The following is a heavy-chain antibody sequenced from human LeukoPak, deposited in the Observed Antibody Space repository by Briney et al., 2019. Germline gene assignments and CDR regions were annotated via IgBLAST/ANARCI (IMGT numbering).Heavy chain of an antibody. J-gene: IGHJ6*03. Sequence: SETLSLTCTVSGYSISSGYYWGWIRQPPGQGLEWIGSIYHSGSTYYNPSLKSRVTISVDTSKNQFSLKLSSVTAADTAVYYCARADYSSPWSHDSYYMDLWGNGTTVTVSS. V-gene: IGHV4-38-2*02. D-gene: IGHD6-13*01. CDR1: GYSISSGYY. CDR2: IYHSGST. CDR3: ARADYSSPWSHDSYYMDL.